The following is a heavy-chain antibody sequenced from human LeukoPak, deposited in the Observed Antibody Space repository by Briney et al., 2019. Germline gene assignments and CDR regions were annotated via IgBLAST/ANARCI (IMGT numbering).Heavy chain of an antibody. CDR2: IYYSGST. J-gene: IGHJ6*03. D-gene: IGHD3-10*01. V-gene: IGHV4-39*01. CDR1: GGSISSSSYY. CDR3: ARRGPLWFGGIYYYYMDV. Sequence: SETLSLTCTVSGGSISSSSYYWGWIRQPPGKGLESIGRIYYSGSTYYNPSVKSRATISVHKSNNQFSLKLSAFTAQDRALYYCARRGPLWFGGIYYYYMDVWGKGTTVTVSS.